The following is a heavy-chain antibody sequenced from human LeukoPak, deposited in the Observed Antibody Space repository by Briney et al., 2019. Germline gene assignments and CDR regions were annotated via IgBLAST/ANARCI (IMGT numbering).Heavy chain of an antibody. D-gene: IGHD6-6*01. Sequence: GESLKISCKASGYNCTNYWIGWVRQMPGKGLEWMGIIYPGDSDTRYSPSFQGQVTISADKSISTAYLQWSSLKASDTAMYYCARQYSSSSACDYWGQGTLVTVSS. CDR1: GYNCTNYW. CDR3: ARQYSSSSACDY. J-gene: IGHJ4*02. CDR2: IYPGDSDT. V-gene: IGHV5-51*01.